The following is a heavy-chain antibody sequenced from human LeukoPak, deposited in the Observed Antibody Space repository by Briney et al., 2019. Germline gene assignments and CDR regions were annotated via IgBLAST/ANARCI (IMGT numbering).Heavy chain of an antibody. V-gene: IGHV1-2*02. CDR1: GDTFTGYY. CDR3: ARGAAAGSDWFDP. CDR2: INPNSGGT. D-gene: IGHD6-13*01. Sequence: EASVKVSCKPSGDTFTGYYIHWVRQAPGQGLEWMGWINPNSGGTNYAQKFQGRVTMTRDTSISTAYMELSRLRSDDTAVYYCARGAAAGSDWFDPWGQGTLVTVSS. J-gene: IGHJ5*02.